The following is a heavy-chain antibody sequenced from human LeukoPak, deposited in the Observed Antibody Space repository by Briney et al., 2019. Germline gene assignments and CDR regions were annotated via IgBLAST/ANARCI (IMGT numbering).Heavy chain of an antibody. V-gene: IGHV4-59*01. Sequence: SETLSPTCTVSGGSITSYYWTWIRQPPGKGLEWIGYIYHSGTTNYNPSLKSRVTISVDTSENQFSLKLSSVTAADTAVYYCAQKAPFSPGYSQHWGQGTLVTVSS. CDR3: AQKAPFSPGYSQH. J-gene: IGHJ1*01. CDR2: IYHSGTT. CDR1: GGSITSYY. D-gene: IGHD2/OR15-2a*01.